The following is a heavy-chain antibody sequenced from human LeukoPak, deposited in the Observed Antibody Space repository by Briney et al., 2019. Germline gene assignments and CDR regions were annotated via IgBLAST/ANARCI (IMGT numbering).Heavy chain of an antibody. CDR2: IKQDGSEK. CDR1: GFTFSGYW. CDR3: ARGLAEFDY. J-gene: IGHJ4*02. Sequence: GGSLRLSCAASGFTFSGYWMSWVRQAPGKGLEWVANIKQDGSEKYYVDSVKGRFTISRDNAKNSLYLQMNSLRAEDTAVYYCARGLAEFDYWGQGTLVTVSS. V-gene: IGHV3-7*01. D-gene: IGHD3-16*01.